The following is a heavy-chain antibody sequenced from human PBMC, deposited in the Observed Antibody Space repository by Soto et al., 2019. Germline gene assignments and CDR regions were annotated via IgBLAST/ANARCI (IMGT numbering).Heavy chain of an antibody. CDR1: GVSISSSYYY. Sequence: QLQVQESGPGLAKPSETLSLTCTVSGVSISSSYYYWGWIRQPPGKGLEWIGGIYYSGSTYYNPSLTSRVTISFDTSRNQFSLRLTSVTAADTAVYYCARHIPHYDTSGPRYFDLWGRGTLVSVSS. CDR2: IYYSGST. D-gene: IGHD3-22*01. J-gene: IGHJ2*01. V-gene: IGHV4-39*01. CDR3: ARHIPHYDTSGPRYFDL.